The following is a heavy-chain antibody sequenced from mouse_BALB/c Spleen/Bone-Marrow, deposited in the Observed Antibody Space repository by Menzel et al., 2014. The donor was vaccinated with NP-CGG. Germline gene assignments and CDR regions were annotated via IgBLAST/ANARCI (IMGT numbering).Heavy chain of an antibody. D-gene: IGHD2-1*01. CDR2: IDPANGNT. CDR1: GFNIKDTY. CDR3: AREDYGNSYAMDY. J-gene: IGHJ4*01. Sequence: EVNVVESGAELVKPGASVKLSCTASGFNIKDTYMHWVKQRPEQGLDWIGRIDPANGNTKYDPKFQGKATITADTSSNAAYLQLSSLTSEDTAVYYCAREDYGNSYAMDYWGQGTSVTVSS. V-gene: IGHV14-3*02.